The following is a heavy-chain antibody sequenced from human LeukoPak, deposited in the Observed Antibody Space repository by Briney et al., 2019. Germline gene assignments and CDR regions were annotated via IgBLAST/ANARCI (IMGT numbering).Heavy chain of an antibody. CDR2: IDTKTGNP. CDR1: GYTFSSCA. Sequence: GASVKVSCTASGYTFSSCAINWVRRAPGQGLEYMGWIDTKTGNPTYAQGFTGRFVFSLDTSVSTAYLQISSLKAEDTAVYYCAIHPSDSSGYFSYWGQGALVTVSS. J-gene: IGHJ4*02. D-gene: IGHD3-22*01. V-gene: IGHV7-4-1*02. CDR3: AIHPSDSSGYFSY.